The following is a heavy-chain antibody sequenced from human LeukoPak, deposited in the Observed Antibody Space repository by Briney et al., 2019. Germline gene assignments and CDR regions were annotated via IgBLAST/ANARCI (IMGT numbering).Heavy chain of an antibody. J-gene: IGHJ4*02. D-gene: IGHD6-19*01. CDR1: GYTFTRCG. Sequence: GASVKVSCKASGYTFTRCGISWVRQAPGQGLEWMGWISAYDGGTNYAQKFQGRVTMTRDTSISTAYMELSRLRSDDTAVYYCARATRLGYSSGWSNYFDYWGQGTLVTVSS. CDR3: ARATRLGYSSGWSNYFDY. V-gene: IGHV1-18*01. CDR2: ISAYDGGT.